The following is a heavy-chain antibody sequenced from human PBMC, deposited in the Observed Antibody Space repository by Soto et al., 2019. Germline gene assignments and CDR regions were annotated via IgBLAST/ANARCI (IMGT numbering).Heavy chain of an antibody. D-gene: IGHD2-21*01. Sequence: GGSLRLSCAASGFSFSSYWMGWVRQAPGRGLERVANIKADGSEKYYMDPVRGRFTISRDNAKNSLYLQMTSLSVDDTALYYCARAGLPYAYDLWGQGTLVTVSS. J-gene: IGHJ5*02. CDR1: GFSFSSYW. CDR2: IKADGSEK. CDR3: ARAGLPYAYDL. V-gene: IGHV3-7*01.